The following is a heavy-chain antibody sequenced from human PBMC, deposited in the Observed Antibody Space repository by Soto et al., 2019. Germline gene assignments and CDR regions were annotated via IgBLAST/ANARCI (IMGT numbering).Heavy chain of an antibody. J-gene: IGHJ5*01. V-gene: IGHV3-30*03. D-gene: IGHD3-22*01. CDR2: VSNDGFRK. CDR1: GFIFSGSG. Sequence: QVQLVESGGGVVQPGRSLRLTCAASGFIFSGSGMHWVRQAPGKGLEWVALVSNDGFRKYYADSVKGRFTISRDNAENTLYLQMNSLRAEDTAVYYCARWVGGSMYDNSGKYDSWGQGTLVTVSS. CDR3: ARWVGGSMYDNSGKYDS.